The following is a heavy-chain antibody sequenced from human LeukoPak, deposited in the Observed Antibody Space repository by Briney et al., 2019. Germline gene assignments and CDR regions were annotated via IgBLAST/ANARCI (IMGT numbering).Heavy chain of an antibody. Sequence: ASVKVSCKASGYSFINYAMHWVRQAPGQRLEWMGWINAVNGNTKYSQKFQGRVTSTRDTSASTVYMELSSLRSEDTAVYYCARSYYYVSSGSPREIDYWGQGTLVTVSS. D-gene: IGHD3-22*01. V-gene: IGHV1-3*01. CDR3: ARSYYYVSSGSPREIDY. J-gene: IGHJ4*02. CDR1: GYSFINYA. CDR2: INAVNGNT.